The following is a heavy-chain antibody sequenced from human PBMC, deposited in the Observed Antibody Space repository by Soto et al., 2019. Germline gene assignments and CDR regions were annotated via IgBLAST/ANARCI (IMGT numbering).Heavy chain of an antibody. CDR1: GFTFINYA. CDR3: ARKVLGSTSRPDWWYFEL. CDR2: ISGGGDRT. V-gene: IGHV3-23*01. D-gene: IGHD2-2*01. Sequence: EVQLLESGGGLVQPGGSLRLSCVGSGFTFINYAMNWVRQTPGKGLEWVSGISGGGDRTFDADSVKGRFTIYRDNSKNTVNLQMNSLRADDTAVYYCARKVLGSTSRPDWWYFELWGRGTLVTVSS. J-gene: IGHJ2*01.